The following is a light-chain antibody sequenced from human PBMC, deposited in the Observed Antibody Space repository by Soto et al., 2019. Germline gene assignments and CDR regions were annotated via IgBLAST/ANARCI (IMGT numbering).Light chain of an antibody. CDR1: SSDFGGYNY. Sequence: QSALTQPASVSGSPGQSITISCTGTSSDFGGYNYVSWYQQHPGKAPKLMIYDVSNRPSGVSNRFSGSKSGNTASLTISGLXXXXXXDYYCSSYTSSSTYVVFGGGTKLTV. CDR3: SSYTSSSTYVV. V-gene: IGLV2-14*01. CDR2: DVS. J-gene: IGLJ2*01.